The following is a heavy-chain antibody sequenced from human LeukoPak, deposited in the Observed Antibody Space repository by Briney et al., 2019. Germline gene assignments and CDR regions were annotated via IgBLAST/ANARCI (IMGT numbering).Heavy chain of an antibody. V-gene: IGHV3-53*01. CDR1: GFTVSSNY. J-gene: IGHJ4*02. CDR3: ARDTSDCDGSSDCYNMGFDH. CDR2: IYSGGST. D-gene: IGHD3-22*01. Sequence: AGGSLRLSCAASGFTVSSNYMSWVRQAPGKGLEWVSVIYSGGSTYYADSVKGRFTISRDNSKNTLYLQMNSLRAEDTAVYYCARDTSDCDGSSDCYNMGFDHWGQGTLVTVSS.